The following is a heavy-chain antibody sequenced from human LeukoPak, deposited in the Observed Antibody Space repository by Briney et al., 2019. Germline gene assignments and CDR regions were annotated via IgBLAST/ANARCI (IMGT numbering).Heavy chain of an antibody. J-gene: IGHJ4*02. CDR3: ARRDSGGNLDS. Sequence: GESLKISCKASGYSFTTHWIGWVRQLPGQGLEWMGIIYPGDSDTRYSPSFQGQVTISADKSITPAYVQWSSLKASDPAMYYCARRDSGGNLDSWGQGTLVTVSS. V-gene: IGHV5-51*01. CDR1: GYSFTTHW. CDR2: IYPGDSDT. D-gene: IGHD4-23*01.